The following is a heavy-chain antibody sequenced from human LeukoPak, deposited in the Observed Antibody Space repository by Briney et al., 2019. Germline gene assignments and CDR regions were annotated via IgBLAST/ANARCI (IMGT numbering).Heavy chain of an antibody. D-gene: IGHD2-8*01. J-gene: IGHJ5*01. V-gene: IGHV3-30-3*01. CDR1: GFTFSSYA. Sequence: SGGSLRLSCAASGFTFSSYAMYWVRQAPGKGLEWVAVISYDGSNKYYADSVKGRFTISRDNSKNTLYLQMNSLRPEDTAVYYCAKDSRYCTKGVCLSWFDPWGQGTLVTVSS. CDR2: ISYDGSNK. CDR3: AKDSRYCTKGVCLSWFDP.